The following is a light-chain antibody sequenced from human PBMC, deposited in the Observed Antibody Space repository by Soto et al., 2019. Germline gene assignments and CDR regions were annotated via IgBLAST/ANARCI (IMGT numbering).Light chain of an antibody. CDR2: ASS. V-gene: IGKV1-39*01. J-gene: IGKJ2*01. CDR3: QQGYDTPYT. CDR1: QTVVIY. Sequence: DFQMTQSPSSLSASIGDRVTITCRASQTVVIYLNWYQQKPGKAPNLLIYASSTLQSGVPTRFSGSGSGTDFTLTISSLQPEDFGTYYCQQGYDTPYTFGQGTKLEI.